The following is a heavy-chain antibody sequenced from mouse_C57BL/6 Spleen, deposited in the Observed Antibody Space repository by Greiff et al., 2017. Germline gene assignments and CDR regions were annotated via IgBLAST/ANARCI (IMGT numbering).Heavy chain of an antibody. D-gene: IGHD2-12*01. Sequence: QVHVKQSGAELVKPGASVKLSCKASGYTFTEYTIHWVKQRPGQGLEWIGWFYPGSGSTKYNEKFKDKATLTADKSSSTASMALSRLTPEDSAVYFCASHFLPPYCYDRGFAYWGQGTLVTVSA. CDR1: GYTFTEYT. CDR3: ASHFLPPYCYDRGFAY. CDR2: FYPGSGST. J-gene: IGHJ3*01. V-gene: IGHV1-62-2*01.